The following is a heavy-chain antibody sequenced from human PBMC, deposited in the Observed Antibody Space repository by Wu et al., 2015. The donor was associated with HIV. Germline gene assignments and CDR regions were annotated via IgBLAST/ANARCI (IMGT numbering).Heavy chain of an antibody. V-gene: IGHV1-8*02. J-gene: IGHJ6*03. CDR3: ARGSRYCSGSSCTRNEYMDV. Sequence: QVQLVQSGTEVKKPGASVKVSCKASKYIFTNYDVNWVRQATGQGLEWMGWMNPNSGNTGYGQKFQGRVTFTRNTSISTAYMELSGLRSDDTAVYYCARGSRYCSGSSCTRNEYMDVWGRGTTVDRLL. D-gene: IGHD2-15*01. CDR2: MNPNSGNT. CDR1: KYIFTNYD.